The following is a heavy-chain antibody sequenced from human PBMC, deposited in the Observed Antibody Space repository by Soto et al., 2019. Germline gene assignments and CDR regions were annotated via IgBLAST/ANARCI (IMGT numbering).Heavy chain of an antibody. Sequence: QITLKESGPTLVKPTQTLTLTCTFSGFSLSASGVGVGWIRQPPGKALEWLTLIYWDDDKRYSPSLKSRLTITQDTSKNQVVLTMTNMDPVDTATYYRAQAPTTMAFKGGAFASWGQGTMVTVSS. CDR3: AQAPTTMAFKGGAFAS. J-gene: IGHJ3*01. V-gene: IGHV2-5*02. CDR1: GFSLSASGVG. D-gene: IGHD1-1*01. CDR2: IYWDDDK.